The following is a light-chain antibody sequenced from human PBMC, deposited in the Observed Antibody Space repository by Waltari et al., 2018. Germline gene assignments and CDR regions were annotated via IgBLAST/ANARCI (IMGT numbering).Light chain of an antibody. V-gene: IGKV1-39*01. CDR2: AAS. CDR1: QNTDNY. J-gene: IGKJ2*01. CDR3: QQTYKVPYT. Sequence: RVTVTCRASQNTDNYLNWYQQKPGKAPKLLINAASTLQSGVPSRFSGSGSGSDFTLTITSLQPEDFATYYCQQTYKVPYTFGQGTKLEIK.